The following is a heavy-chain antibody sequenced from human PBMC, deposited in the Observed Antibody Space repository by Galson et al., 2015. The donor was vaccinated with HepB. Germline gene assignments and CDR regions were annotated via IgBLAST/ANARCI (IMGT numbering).Heavy chain of an antibody. V-gene: IGHV3-33*08. CDR1: GFTFSSYG. D-gene: IGHD3-16*01. CDR2: IWYDGSNK. J-gene: IGHJ4*02. Sequence: SLRLSCAASGFTFSSYGMHWVRQAPGKGLEWVAVIWYDGSNKYYADSVKGRFTISRDNSKNTLYLQMNSLKTEDTAVYYCTSYGVWGSYWGDYFDYWGQGTLVTVSS. CDR3: TSYGVWGSYWGDYFDY.